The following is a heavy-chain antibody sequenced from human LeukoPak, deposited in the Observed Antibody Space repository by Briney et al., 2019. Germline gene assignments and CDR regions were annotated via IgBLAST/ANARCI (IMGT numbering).Heavy chain of an antibody. J-gene: IGHJ4*02. CDR1: GDSVSSTNYY. Sequence: SPSQTLSLTCTVSGDSVSSTNYYWGWIRQPPGKGLEWIGSIYYSGSSGSTYYNPSLKSRVTISVDTSKNQFSLKLSSVTAADTAVYYCARQPTGPFDYWGQGTLVTVSS. D-gene: IGHD3-9*01. V-gene: IGHV4-39*01. CDR2: IYYSGSSGST. CDR3: ARQPTGPFDY.